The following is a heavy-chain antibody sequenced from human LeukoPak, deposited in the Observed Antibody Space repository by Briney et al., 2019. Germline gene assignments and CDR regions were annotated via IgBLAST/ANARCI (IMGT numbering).Heavy chain of an antibody. Sequence: GGSLRLSCAASGFTFSTYAMSWVRQAPGKGLEWVSSISSSSSYIYYADSVKGRFTISRDNAKNSLYLQMNSLRAEDTAVYYCARTPGIAAALDYWGQGTLVTVSS. CDR2: ISSSSSYI. J-gene: IGHJ4*02. CDR3: ARTPGIAAALDY. V-gene: IGHV3-21*01. CDR1: GFTFSTYA. D-gene: IGHD6-13*01.